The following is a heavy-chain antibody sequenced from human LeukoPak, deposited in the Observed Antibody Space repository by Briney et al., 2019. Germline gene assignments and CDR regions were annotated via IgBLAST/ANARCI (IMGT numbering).Heavy chain of an antibody. CDR2: IRDTGDNT. V-gene: IGHV3-23*01. CDR3: AKGLWYSSG. CDR1: GFTFTNFG. D-gene: IGHD6-25*01. J-gene: IGHJ4*02. Sequence: GGSLRLSCAASGFTFTNFGMSWVRQAPGKGLEWVSGIRDTGDNTYYADSVKGRFTISRDNSKNMLYLQMNSLRAEDTAVYYCAKGLWYSSGWGQGTLVAVSS.